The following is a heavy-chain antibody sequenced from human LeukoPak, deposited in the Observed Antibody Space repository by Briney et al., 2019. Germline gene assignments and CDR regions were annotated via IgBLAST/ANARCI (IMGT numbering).Heavy chain of an antibody. J-gene: IGHJ4*02. CDR1: GFTFNNHA. D-gene: IGHD2-21*01. V-gene: IGHV3-23*01. CDR2: INSGGDST. CDR3: AKSGCGTIGCKVLDY. Sequence: HPGGSLRLSCAASGFTFNNHAMSWVRQPPGKGLEWVSAINSGGDSTAYADFVRGRFTISRDNSKNTLSLQLNTLGADDTAIYYCAKSGCGTIGCKVLDYWGQGTLVTVSS.